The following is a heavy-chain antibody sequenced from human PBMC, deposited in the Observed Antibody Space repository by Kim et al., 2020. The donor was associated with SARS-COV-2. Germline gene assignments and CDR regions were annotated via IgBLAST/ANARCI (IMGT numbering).Heavy chain of an antibody. CDR2: ISGSGDST. CDR3: AKSLAPGKNWFDS. Sequence: GGSLRLSCAASGFTFNSYAMNWVRQAPGKGLEWVSVISGSGDSTYYVDSVKGRFTITRDNSKNTLYLQMNSLRAEDTAVFYCAKSLAPGKNWFDSWGQGTLVTVSS. D-gene: IGHD3-10*01. CDR1: GFTFNSYA. V-gene: IGHV3-23*01. J-gene: IGHJ5*01.